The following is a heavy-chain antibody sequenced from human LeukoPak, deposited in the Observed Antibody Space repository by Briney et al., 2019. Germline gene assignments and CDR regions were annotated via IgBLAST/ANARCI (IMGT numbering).Heavy chain of an antibody. D-gene: IGHD3-16*01. CDR1: GFTFTNNW. CDR3: AKDDDWGRFNH. J-gene: IGHJ1*01. Sequence: GGSLRLSCAVSGFTFTNNWMSWVRQAPGKGLEWVANIKQDGSDTYYVDSVKGRFTISRDISENTLYLQMNSLRAEDTAIYYCAKDDDWGRFNHWGQGTLVTVSS. CDR2: IKQDGSDT. V-gene: IGHV3-7*03.